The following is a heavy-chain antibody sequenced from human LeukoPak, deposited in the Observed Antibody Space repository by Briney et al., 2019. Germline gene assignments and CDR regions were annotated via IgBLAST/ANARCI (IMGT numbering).Heavy chain of an antibody. D-gene: IGHD3-22*01. V-gene: IGHV3-53*01. CDR1: GFTVSSNY. J-gene: IGHJ4*02. CDR2: IYSGGST. Sequence: GGSLRLSCAASGFTVSSNYMSWVRQAPGKGLEWVSVIYSGGSTYYTDSVKGRFTISRDNCKNTLYLQMNSLRAEDTAVYYCAKDPITMIVVNYFDYWGQGTLVTVSS. CDR3: AKDPITMIVVNYFDY.